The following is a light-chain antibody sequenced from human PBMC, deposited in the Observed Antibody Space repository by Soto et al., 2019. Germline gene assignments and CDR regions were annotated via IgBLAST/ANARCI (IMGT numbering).Light chain of an antibody. CDR3: SSYAGSSVGV. Sequence: QSALTQPPSASGSPGQSVTISCTGTSSDVGGYNYVSWYQQHPGKAPKLMIYEVSKRPSGVPDRFSGSKSGNTAPLTVSGLQAEDEADYYCSSYAGSSVGVFGTGTKLTVL. CDR1: SSDVGGYNY. J-gene: IGLJ1*01. V-gene: IGLV2-8*01. CDR2: EVS.